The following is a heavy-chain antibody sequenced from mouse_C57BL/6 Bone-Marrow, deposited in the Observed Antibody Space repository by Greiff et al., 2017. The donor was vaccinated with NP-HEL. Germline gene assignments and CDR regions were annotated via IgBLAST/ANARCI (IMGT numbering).Heavy chain of an antibody. Sequence: EVKLVESGGGLVKPGGSLKLSCAASGFTFSDYGMHWVRQAPEKGLEWVAYISSGSSTIYYADTVKGRFTISRDNAKNTLFLQMTSLRSEDTAMYYCASLYDYDPYYAMDYWGQGTSVTVSS. J-gene: IGHJ4*01. CDR1: GFTFSDYG. D-gene: IGHD2-4*01. CDR3: ASLYDYDPYYAMDY. V-gene: IGHV5-17*01. CDR2: ISSGSSTI.